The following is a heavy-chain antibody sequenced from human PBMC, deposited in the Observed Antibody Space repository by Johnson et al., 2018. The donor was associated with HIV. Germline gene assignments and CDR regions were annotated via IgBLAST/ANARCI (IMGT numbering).Heavy chain of an antibody. CDR3: ARDPELDYFDNRAFDI. D-gene: IGHD3-22*01. CDR1: GFTFNNAW. CDR2: IKQDGSER. Sequence: VQLVESGGGLVKPGGSLRLSCAASGFTFNNAWMSWVRQAPGKGLEWVANIKQDGSERYYVDSVKGRFTISRDNAKNSLSLQMDSLRAEDTAVYYCARDPELDYFDNRAFDIWGQGTMVTVSS. J-gene: IGHJ3*02. V-gene: IGHV3-7*01.